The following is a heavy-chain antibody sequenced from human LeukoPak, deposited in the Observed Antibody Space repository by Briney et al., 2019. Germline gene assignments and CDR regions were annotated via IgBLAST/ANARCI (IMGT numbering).Heavy chain of an antibody. J-gene: IGHJ4*02. D-gene: IGHD3-22*01. CDR1: GYSFATYW. Sequence: GESLKISCQGSGYSFATYWIAWVRQMPGKGLEWMGIIYPGDSDTRYSPSFQGQVTISADEPISTAYLQWSSLKASDTAIYYCATAPRGIYDSSGYYSYYFDYWGQGTLVTVSS. CDR3: ATAPRGIYDSSGYYSYYFDY. CDR2: IYPGDSDT. V-gene: IGHV5-51*04.